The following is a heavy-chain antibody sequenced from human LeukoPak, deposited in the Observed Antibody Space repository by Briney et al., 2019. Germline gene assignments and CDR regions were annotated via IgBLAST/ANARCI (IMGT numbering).Heavy chain of an antibody. V-gene: IGHV1-2*02. CDR3: ARVVVVPAAHNWFDP. Sequence: ASVKVSCKASGHTFTGYYMHWVRQAPGQGLEWMGWINPNSGGTNYAQKFQGRVTMTRDTSISTAYMELSRLRSDDTAVYYCARVVVVPAAHNWFDPWGQGTLVTVSS. J-gene: IGHJ5*02. D-gene: IGHD2-2*01. CDR1: GHTFTGYY. CDR2: INPNSGGT.